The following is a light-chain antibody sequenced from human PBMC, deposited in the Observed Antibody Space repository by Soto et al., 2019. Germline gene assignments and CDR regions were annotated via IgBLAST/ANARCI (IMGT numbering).Light chain of an antibody. CDR3: QQYNSYPWT. J-gene: IGKJ1*01. CDR1: PSISSW. V-gene: IGKV1-5*03. CDR2: KAS. Sequence: DIQMTQSPSTLSASVGDRVTITCRASPSISSWLAWYQQKPGKALKLLIYKASSLESGVPSRFSGSGSGTEFTLNISSLQPDDFATYYCQQYNSYPWTFGQGTKVEIK.